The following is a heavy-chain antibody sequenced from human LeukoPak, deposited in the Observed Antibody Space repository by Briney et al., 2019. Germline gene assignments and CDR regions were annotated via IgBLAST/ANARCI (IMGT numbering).Heavy chain of an antibody. CDR2: IRYDGSNK. J-gene: IGHJ4*02. CDR1: GFTFSSYG. CDR3: AREMAHTRDGIDY. D-gene: IGHD5-24*01. V-gene: IGHV3-30*02. Sequence: GGSLRLSCAASGFTFSSYGMHWVRQAPGKGLEWVAFIRYDGSNKYYADSVKGRFTISRDNAKNSLYLQMNSLRAEDTAVYYCAREMAHTRDGIDYWGQGTLVTVSS.